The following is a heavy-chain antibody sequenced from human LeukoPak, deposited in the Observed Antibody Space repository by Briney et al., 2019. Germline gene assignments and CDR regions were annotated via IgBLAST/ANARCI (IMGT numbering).Heavy chain of an antibody. Sequence: GGSLRLSCAASGFTFSRYWMHWVRQAPGKGLVWVSRINSDGSSTSYADSVKGRFTISRDNAKNTLYLQMNSLRAEDTAVYYCATFSFGASGSSDPIDIWGQGTLVTVSS. V-gene: IGHV3-74*01. CDR3: ATFSFGASGSSDPIDI. D-gene: IGHD3-10*01. CDR2: INSDGSST. CDR1: GFTFSRYW. J-gene: IGHJ3*02.